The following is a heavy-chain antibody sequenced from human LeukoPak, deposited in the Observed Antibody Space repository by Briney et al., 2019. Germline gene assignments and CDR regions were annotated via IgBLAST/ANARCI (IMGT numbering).Heavy chain of an antibody. V-gene: IGHV3-23*01. J-gene: IGHJ6*02. Sequence: PGGSLRLSCAASGLTFNNYAMNWVRQAPGKGLEWVSGISGSGGSTYYADSVKGRFTISRDNSRNTLYLQMNSLRAEDTAVYYCAKVLGQQLVSYYYYGMDVWGQGTTVTVSS. D-gene: IGHD6-13*01. CDR1: GLTFNNYA. CDR2: ISGSGGST. CDR3: AKVLGQQLVSYYYYGMDV.